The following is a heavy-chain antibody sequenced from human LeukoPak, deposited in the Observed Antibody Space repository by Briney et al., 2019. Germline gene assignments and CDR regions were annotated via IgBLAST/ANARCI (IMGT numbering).Heavy chain of an antibody. D-gene: IGHD3-22*01. J-gene: IGHJ3*02. CDR3: AKVEAWDSSGYSFGAFDI. CDR2: IYHSGST. CDR1: GGSISSGGYY. Sequence: PSQTLSLTCTVSGGSISSGGYYWSWIRQPPGKGLEWIGYIYHSGSTYYNPSLKSRVTISVDRSKNQFSLKLSSVTAADTAVYYCAKVEAWDSSGYSFGAFDIWGQGTMVTVSS. V-gene: IGHV4-30-2*01.